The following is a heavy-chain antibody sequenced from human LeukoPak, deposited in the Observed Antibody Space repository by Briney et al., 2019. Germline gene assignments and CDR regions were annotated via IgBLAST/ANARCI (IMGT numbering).Heavy chain of an antibody. D-gene: IGHD3-10*01. V-gene: IGHV4-34*01. CDR2: INHSGST. CDR1: GGSFSGYY. J-gene: IGHJ4*02. Sequence: PSETLSFTCAVYGGSFSGYYWSWIRQPPGKGLEWIGEINHSGSTNYNPSLKSRVTISVDTSKNQFSLKLSSVTAADTAVYYCARGSGPGGYWGQGTLVTVSS. CDR3: ARGSGPGGY.